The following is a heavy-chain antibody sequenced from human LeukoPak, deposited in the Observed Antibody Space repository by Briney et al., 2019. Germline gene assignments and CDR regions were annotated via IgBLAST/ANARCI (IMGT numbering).Heavy chain of an antibody. D-gene: IGHD4-17*01. V-gene: IGHV4-59*01. CDR1: GGSISSYY. CDR3: ARAPGSDYYPYYYMDV. CDR2: IYYSGST. Sequence: SETLSLTCSVSGGSISSYYWSWIRQPPGKGLEWIGYIYYSGSTNYNPSLKSRVIISVDTSKNQFSLKVSSVTAADTAVYYCARAPGSDYYPYYYMDVWGKGTTVTVSS. J-gene: IGHJ6*03.